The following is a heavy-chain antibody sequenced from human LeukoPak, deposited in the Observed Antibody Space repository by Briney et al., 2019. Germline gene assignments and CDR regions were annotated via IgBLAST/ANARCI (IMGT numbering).Heavy chain of an antibody. J-gene: IGHJ4*02. V-gene: IGHV3-11*01. D-gene: IGHD6-13*01. CDR1: RFTFSDYY. CDR3: ARDPLGHSLFDY. CDR2: ISSSGSTI. Sequence: GGSLRLSCAASRFTFSDYYMSWIRQAPGKGLEWVSYISSSGSTIYYADSVKGRFTSSRDNAKNSLYLQMNSLRAEDTAVYYCARDPLGHSLFDYWGQGTLVTVSS.